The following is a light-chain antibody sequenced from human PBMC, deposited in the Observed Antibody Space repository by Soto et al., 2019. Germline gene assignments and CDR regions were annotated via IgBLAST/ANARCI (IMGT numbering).Light chain of an antibody. J-gene: IGLJ1*01. Sequence: QSVLTQSPSASGTPGQRVTISCSGSSSNIGSNTVSWYQQLPGTAPKLLIYRNNQRPSGVPDRFSGSKSGTSASLAISGLQSEDEADYYCATWDDSLNGRVFGTGTKVTVL. CDR2: RNN. CDR3: ATWDDSLNGRV. V-gene: IGLV1-44*01. CDR1: SSNIGSNT.